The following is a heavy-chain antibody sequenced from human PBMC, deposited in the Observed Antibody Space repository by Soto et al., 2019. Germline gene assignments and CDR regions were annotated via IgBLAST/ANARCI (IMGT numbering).Heavy chain of an antibody. V-gene: IGHV3-15*01. CDR3: TTDHDFWSGYSPFDY. D-gene: IGHD3-3*01. Sequence: GGSLRLSCAASGFTFSNAWMSWVRQAPGKGLEWVGRIKSKTDGGTTDYAAPVKGRFTISRDDSKNTLYLQMNSLKTEDTAVYYCTTDHDFWSGYSPFDYWGQGTLVTVSS. CDR1: GFTFSNAW. CDR2: IKSKTDGGTT. J-gene: IGHJ4*02.